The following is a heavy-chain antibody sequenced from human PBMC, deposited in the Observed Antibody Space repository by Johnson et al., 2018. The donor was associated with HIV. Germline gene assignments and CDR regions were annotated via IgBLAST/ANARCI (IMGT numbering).Heavy chain of an antibody. V-gene: IGHV3-11*04. D-gene: IGHD2-8*02. CDR1: GFTFSDYY. Sequence: QVQLVESGGGLVKPGGSLRLSCAASGFTFSDYYMSWIRQAPGKGLEWVSYISSSGSTIYYADSVKGRFTISRDNAKNSMYLQMNSLRAEDTAVYYCAKGRELGYCAGGVCSDSFDVWGQGTLVTVSS. CDR3: AKGRELGYCAGGVCSDSFDV. J-gene: IGHJ3*01. CDR2: ISSSGSTI.